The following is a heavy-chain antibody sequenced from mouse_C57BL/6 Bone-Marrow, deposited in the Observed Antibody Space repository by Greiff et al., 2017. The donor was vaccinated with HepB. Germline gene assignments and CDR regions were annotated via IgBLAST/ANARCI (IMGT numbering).Heavy chain of an antibody. Sequence: EVQRVESEGGLVQPGSSMKLSCTASGFTFSDYYMAWVRQVPEKGLEWVANINYDGSSTYYLDSLKSRFIISRDKAKNTLYLQMNRLKSEDTATYYCARDRGYGSSPWYFDVWGTGTTVTVSS. CDR3: ARDRGYGSSPWYFDV. D-gene: IGHD1-1*01. J-gene: IGHJ1*03. V-gene: IGHV5-16*01. CDR2: INYDGSST. CDR1: GFTFSDYY.